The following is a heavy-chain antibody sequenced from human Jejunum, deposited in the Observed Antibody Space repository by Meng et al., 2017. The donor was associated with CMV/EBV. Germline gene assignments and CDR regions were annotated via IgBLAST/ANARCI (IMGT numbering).Heavy chain of an antibody. V-gene: IGHV1-18*01. D-gene: IGHD2-2*01. CDR3: ARFYCSSTSCPHVLFDY. Sequence: QVQPVQSGAEVKKPGAPVKVSCEASGFIFTSYAISWVRQAPGQGLQYMGWISAYNGNTNYAQELQGRVTMTTDTSTSTAYMELRSLRFDDTAVYYCARFYCSSTSCPHVLFDYWGQGTLVTVSS. J-gene: IGHJ4*02. CDR1: GFIFTSYA. CDR2: ISAYNGNT.